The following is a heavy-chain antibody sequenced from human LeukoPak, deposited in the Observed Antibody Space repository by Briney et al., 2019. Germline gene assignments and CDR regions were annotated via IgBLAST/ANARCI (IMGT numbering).Heavy chain of an antibody. D-gene: IGHD2-2*01. Sequence: PGGSLRLSCAASGFTFSTYGMHWVRQAPGKGLEWVAVVSNDGSNKYSADSVKGRFTISRDNSKNTLYLQMNSLRAEDTAVYYCARHMTVVPAAAIRGWFDPWGQGTLVTVSS. J-gene: IGHJ5*02. CDR3: ARHMTVVPAAAIRGWFDP. V-gene: IGHV3-30*03. CDR1: GFTFSTYG. CDR2: VSNDGSNK.